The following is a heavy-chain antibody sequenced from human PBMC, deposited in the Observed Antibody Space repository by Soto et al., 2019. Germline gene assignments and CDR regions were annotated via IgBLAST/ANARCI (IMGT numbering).Heavy chain of an antibody. CDR3: ARYTMVRGVIARYYYYYYGMDV. CDR1: GYTFTSYG. J-gene: IGHJ6*02. CDR2: ISAYNGNT. Sequence: QVQLVQSGAEVKKPGASVKVSCKASGYTFTSYGISWVRQAPGQGLEWMGWISAYNGNTNYAQKLQGRVTMTTDTSTSTAYMELRSLRSDDTAVYYCARYTMVRGVIARYYYYYYGMDVWGQGTTVTVSS. V-gene: IGHV1-18*01. D-gene: IGHD3-10*01.